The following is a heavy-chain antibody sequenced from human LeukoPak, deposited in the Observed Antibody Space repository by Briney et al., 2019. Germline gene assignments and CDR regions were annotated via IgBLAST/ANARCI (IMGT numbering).Heavy chain of an antibody. D-gene: IGHD4-17*01. CDR2: ISGSGGST. J-gene: IGHJ4*02. Sequence: GGSLRLSCAASGFTFSTYAMTWVRQAPGKGLEWVSAISGSGGSTYYADSVKGRFTISRDNSKNTLCLQMNSLRAEDTAVYYCAREPYGDYVIYWGQGTPVTVSS. V-gene: IGHV3-23*01. CDR1: GFTFSTYA. CDR3: AREPYGDYVIY.